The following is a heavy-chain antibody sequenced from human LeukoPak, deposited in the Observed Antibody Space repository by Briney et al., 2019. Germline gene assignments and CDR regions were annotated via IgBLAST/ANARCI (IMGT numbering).Heavy chain of an antibody. CDR2: IIPTLGIA. D-gene: IGHD1-26*01. CDR3: ARGAVGATNWFDP. Sequence: GASVKVSCKASGGTFSSYAISWVRQAPGQGLEWMGRIIPTLGIANYAQKFQGRVTITADKSTSTAYMELSSLRSEDTAVYYCARGAVGATNWFDPWGQGTLVTVSS. V-gene: IGHV1-69*04. CDR1: GGTFSSYA. J-gene: IGHJ5*02.